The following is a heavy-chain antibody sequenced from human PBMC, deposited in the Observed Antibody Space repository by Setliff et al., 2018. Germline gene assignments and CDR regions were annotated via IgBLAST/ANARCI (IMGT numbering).Heavy chain of an antibody. CDR3: ARDRWDRESFDI. D-gene: IGHD3-16*02. J-gene: IGHJ3*02. CDR1: GGGGSFSNYY. V-gene: IGHV4-34*01. Sequence: SETLSLTCGVYGGGGSFSNYYWSWIRQPPGKGLEWIGEISPVGSTNYNPSLRSRVTMSLDASKNRFSLNLTSVTAADTAVYYCARDRWDRESFDIWGQGTMVTVSS. CDR2: ISPVGST.